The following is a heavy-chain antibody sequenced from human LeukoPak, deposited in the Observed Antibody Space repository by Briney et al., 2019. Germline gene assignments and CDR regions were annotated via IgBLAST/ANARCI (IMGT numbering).Heavy chain of an antibody. V-gene: IGHV3-23*01. CDR1: GFTFSSYA. J-gene: IGHJ3*02. CDR3: AKDQYNWNDAGAFDI. D-gene: IGHD1-20*01. Sequence: PGGSLRLSCAASGFTFSSYAMSWVRQAPAKGLEWVSAISASGGSTYYADSVKGRFTISRDNSMNTLYLQMNSLRAEDTAFYYGAKDQYNWNDAGAFDIWGQGTMVTVSS. CDR2: ISASGGST.